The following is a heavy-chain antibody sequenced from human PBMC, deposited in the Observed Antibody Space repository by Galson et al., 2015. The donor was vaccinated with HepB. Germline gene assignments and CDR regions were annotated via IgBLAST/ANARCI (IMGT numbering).Heavy chain of an antibody. V-gene: IGHV1-8*01. J-gene: IGHJ6*03. CDR1: GYTFTSYD. CDR2: MNPNSGNT. CDR3: ARGPVITFGGVIVRYYYYYYYMDV. D-gene: IGHD3-16*02. Sequence: SVKVSCKASGYTFTSYDINWVRRATGQGLEWMGWMNPNSGNTGYAQKFQGRVTMTRNTSISTAYMELSSLRSEDTAVYYCARGPVITFGGVIVRYYYYYYYMDVWGKGTTVTVSS.